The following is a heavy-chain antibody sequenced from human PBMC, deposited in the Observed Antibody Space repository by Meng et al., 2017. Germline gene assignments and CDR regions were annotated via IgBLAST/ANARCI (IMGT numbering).Heavy chain of an antibody. CDR1: GFTFSSYS. CDR2: ISSSGSTI. Sequence: GESLKISCAASGFTFSSYSMNWVRQAPGKGLEWVSYISSSGSTIYYADSVKGRFTISRDNAKNSLYLQMNSLRAEDTAVYYCARMRSIAVAVTYYYYYGMDVWGQGTTVTVSS. D-gene: IGHD6-19*01. CDR3: ARMRSIAVAVTYYYYYGMDV. J-gene: IGHJ6*02. V-gene: IGHV3-48*04.